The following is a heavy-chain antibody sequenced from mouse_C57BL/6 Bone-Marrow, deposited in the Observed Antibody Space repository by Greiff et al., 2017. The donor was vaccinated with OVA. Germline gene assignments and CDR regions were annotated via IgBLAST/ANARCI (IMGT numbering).Heavy chain of an antibody. CDR3: ARMRKDYGSKYYFDY. D-gene: IGHD1-1*01. J-gene: IGHJ2*01. CDR1: GFSLSTFGMG. Sequence: QVTLKVSGPGILQPSQTLSLTCSFSGFSLSTFGMGVGWIRQPSGKGLEWLAHIWWDDDKYYNPALKSRLTISKDTSKNQVFRKIANVDTADTATYYCARMRKDYGSKYYFDYWGQGTTLTVSS. CDR2: IWWDDDK. V-gene: IGHV8-8*01.